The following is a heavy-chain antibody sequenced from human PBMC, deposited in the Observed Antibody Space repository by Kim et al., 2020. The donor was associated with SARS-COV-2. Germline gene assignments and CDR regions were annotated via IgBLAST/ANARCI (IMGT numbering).Heavy chain of an antibody. Sequence: ASVKVSCKASGYTFTSYGISWVRQAPGQGLEWMGWISAYNGNTNYAQKLQGRVTMTTDTSTSTAYMELRSLRSDDTAVYYCAREGGSGDTADHYYYYGMDVWGQGTTVTVSS. CDR2: ISAYNGNT. CDR1: GYTFTSYG. D-gene: IGHD5-18*01. V-gene: IGHV1-18*01. J-gene: IGHJ6*02. CDR3: AREGGSGDTADHYYYYGMDV.